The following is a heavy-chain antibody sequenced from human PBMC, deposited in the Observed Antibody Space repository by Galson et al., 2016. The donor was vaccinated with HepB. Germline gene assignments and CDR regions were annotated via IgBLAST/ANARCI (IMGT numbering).Heavy chain of an antibody. CDR3: FRVPRYYADYSSGVGDC. J-gene: IGHJ4*02. D-gene: IGHD4-17*01. CDR2: ISGAGTA. Sequence: SLRLSCAASRFPGSSYAMSCGRQAPGKGLAWVSTISGAGTASYAYSVKGRFTISRDNSKNTLDLPMDRLRVEDTALYFCFRVPRYYADYSSGVGDCWGQGTLLTVSS. CDR1: RFPGSSYA. V-gene: IGHV3-23*01.